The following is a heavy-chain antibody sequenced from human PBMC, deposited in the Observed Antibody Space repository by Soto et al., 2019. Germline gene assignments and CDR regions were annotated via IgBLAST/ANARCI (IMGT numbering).Heavy chain of an antibody. CDR1: GFTFSSYW. D-gene: IGHD5-18*01. Sequence: GGSLRLSCEASGFTFSSYWMEWVRQAPGKGLEWVSVIYSGGSTYYADSVKGRFTISRDNSKNTLYLQMNSLRAEDTAVYYCARVASYGYSGYWGQGTLVTVSS. CDR3: ARVASYGYSGY. CDR2: IYSGGST. J-gene: IGHJ4*02. V-gene: IGHV3-53*01.